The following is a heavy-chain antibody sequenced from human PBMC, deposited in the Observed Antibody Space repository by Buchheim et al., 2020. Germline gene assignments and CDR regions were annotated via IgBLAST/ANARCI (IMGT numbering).Heavy chain of an antibody. CDR2: IWYDGTNK. CDR1: GFTFSSYG. V-gene: IGHV3-33*01. CDR3: ARGGYYDILTGYSNWYFDL. Sequence: QVQLVESGGGVVQPGRSLRLSCAASGFTFSSYGMHWVRQAPGKGLEWVALIWYDGTNKYYTDSVKGRFTISRDNSKNTLYLQMNSLRADDTAVYYCARGGYYDILTGYSNWYFDLCGRGTL. J-gene: IGHJ2*01. D-gene: IGHD3-9*01.